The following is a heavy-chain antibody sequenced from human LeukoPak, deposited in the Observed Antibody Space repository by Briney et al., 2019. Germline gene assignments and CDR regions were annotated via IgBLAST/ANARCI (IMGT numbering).Heavy chain of an antibody. J-gene: IGHJ6*02. CDR2: IYYIGTT. V-gene: IGHV4-59*01. Sequence: PSATLSLTCTVAGGSISHYYCSWIRQSPRKGLEWIGFIYYIGTTNYNLSLKSRVTISVDTSRNRFSLQLRSVAAACTAVYYCAREDPQTTATEGMDVWGQGTTVIVSS. CDR3: AREDPQTTATEGMDV. D-gene: IGHD4-17*01. CDR1: GGSISHYY.